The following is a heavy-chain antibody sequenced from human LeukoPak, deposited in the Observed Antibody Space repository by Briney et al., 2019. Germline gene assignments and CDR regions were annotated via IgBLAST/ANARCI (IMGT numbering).Heavy chain of an antibody. J-gene: IGHJ6*03. D-gene: IGHD3-3*01. CDR3: ASLTNYDFWSGYYTWGNYYMDV. V-gene: IGHV4-34*01. CDR2: INHSGST. Sequence: SETLSLTCAVYGGSFSGYYWSWIRQPPGKGLEWIGEINHSGSTNYNPSLKSRVTISVDTSKNQFSLKLSSVTAADTAVYYCASLTNYDFWSGYYTWGNYYMDVWGKGTTVTVSS. CDR1: GGSFSGYY.